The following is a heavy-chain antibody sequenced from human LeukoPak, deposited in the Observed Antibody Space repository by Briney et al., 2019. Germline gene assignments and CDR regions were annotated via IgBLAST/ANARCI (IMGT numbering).Heavy chain of an antibody. CDR3: ARDPGGHYYGSGSYYNRWFDP. Sequence: SETLSLTCTVSGGSISSYYWSWIRQPAGKGLEWIGRIYTSGSTNYNPSLKSRVTMSVDTSKNQFSLKLSSVTAADTAVYYCARDPGGHYYGSGSYYNRWFDPWGQGTLVTVSS. D-gene: IGHD3-10*01. CDR2: IYTSGST. V-gene: IGHV4-4*07. J-gene: IGHJ5*02. CDR1: GGSISSYY.